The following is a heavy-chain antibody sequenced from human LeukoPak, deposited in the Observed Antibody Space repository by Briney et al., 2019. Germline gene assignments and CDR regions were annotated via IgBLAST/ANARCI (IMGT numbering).Heavy chain of an antibody. CDR3: ARLLGYCSTNSCSSSLDY. CDR2: VYPADSDT. Sequence: GESLRISCKGSGYSFTSYWIAWVRQMPGKGLEWMGIVYPADSDTRYSPSSQGQVTISGDKSISTAYLQWSSLKASDSAMYYCARLLGYCSTNSCSSSLDYWGLGTLVTVSS. D-gene: IGHD2-2*01. V-gene: IGHV5-51*01. J-gene: IGHJ4*02. CDR1: GYSFTSYW.